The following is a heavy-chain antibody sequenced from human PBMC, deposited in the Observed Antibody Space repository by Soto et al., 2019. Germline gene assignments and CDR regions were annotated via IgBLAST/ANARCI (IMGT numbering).Heavy chain of an antibody. D-gene: IGHD1-26*01. Sequence: ESGGGVVQPGRSLRLSCAASGFTFSTYGMHWVRQAPGKGLEWVALISSDGSNKYYVDSVRGRFTLSRDNSKNTLYLQMNSLRVEDTAVYYCAAGHYFGDYWGQGTLLTVSS. V-gene: IGHV3-30*03. J-gene: IGHJ4*02. CDR1: GFTFSTYG. CDR2: ISSDGSNK. CDR3: AAGHYFGDY.